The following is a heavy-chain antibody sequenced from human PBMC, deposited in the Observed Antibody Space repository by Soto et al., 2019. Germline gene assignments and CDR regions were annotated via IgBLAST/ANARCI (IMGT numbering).Heavy chain of an antibody. CDR3: AAVATIFGVVTLTNWFDP. D-gene: IGHD3-3*01. J-gene: IGHJ5*02. V-gene: IGHV1-58*01. CDR2: IVVGSGNT. Sequence: GASVKVSCKASGFTFTSSAVQWVRQARGQRLEWIGWIVVGSGNTNYAQKFQERVTITRDMSTSTAYMELSSLRSEDTAVYYCAAVATIFGVVTLTNWFDPWGQGNPVPVS. CDR1: GFTFTSSA.